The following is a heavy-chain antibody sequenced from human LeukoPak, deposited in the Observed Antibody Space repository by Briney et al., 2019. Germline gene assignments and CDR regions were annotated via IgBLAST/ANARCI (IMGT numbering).Heavy chain of an antibody. V-gene: IGHV4-59*01. CDR3: ARGTQLWLPTNWFDP. D-gene: IGHD5-18*01. J-gene: IGHJ5*02. CDR1: GGSISSYY. Sequence: PSETLSPTCTVSGGSISSYYWSWIRQPPGKGLEWIGYIYNSGSTNYSPSLKSRVTISVDTSRNQFSLKLSSVTAADTAVYYCARGTQLWLPTNWFDPWGQGTLVTVSS. CDR2: IYNSGST.